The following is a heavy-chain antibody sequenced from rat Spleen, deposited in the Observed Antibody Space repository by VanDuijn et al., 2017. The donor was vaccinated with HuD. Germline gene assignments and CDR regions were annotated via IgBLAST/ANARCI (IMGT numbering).Heavy chain of an antibody. J-gene: IGHJ2*01. D-gene: IGHD1-11*01. V-gene: IGHV5-58*01. Sequence: EVQLEESGGGLVQPGRSLKLSCVASGFRFSSYWMYWVRQAPGKGLEWVSSISNDGVNTYYPDSVKGRFTISRDNAESTLYLQVDSLRSEDTDTYYCARTSARYSSRYSYYFEYWGQGVMVTVSS. CDR2: ISNDGVNT. CDR3: ARTSARYSSRYSYYFEY. CDR1: GFRFSSYW.